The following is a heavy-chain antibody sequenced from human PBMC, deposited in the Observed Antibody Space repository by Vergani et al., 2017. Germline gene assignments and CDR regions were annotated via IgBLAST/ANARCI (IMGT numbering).Heavy chain of an antibody. D-gene: IGHD3-3*01. CDR1: GFTFSSYS. J-gene: IGHJ4*02. V-gene: IGHV3-48*01. CDR3: ARGLRFLEWLTGGPYYFDY. Sequence: EVQLVESGGGLVQPGGSLRLSCAASGFTFSSYSMNWVRQAPGKGLEWVSYISSSSSTIYYADSVKGRFTISRDNAKNSLYLQMNSLRAEDTAVYYCARGLRFLEWLTGGPYYFDYWGQGTLVTVSS. CDR2: ISSSSSTI.